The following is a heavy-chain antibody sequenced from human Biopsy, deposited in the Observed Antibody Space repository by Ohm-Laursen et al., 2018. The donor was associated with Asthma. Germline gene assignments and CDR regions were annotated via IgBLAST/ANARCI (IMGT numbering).Heavy chain of an antibody. CDR3: ARAVDYSHYYGIDV. J-gene: IGHJ6*02. Sequence: GASVKVSCKTSGYTFNSAGITWVRQAPGQGLEWMGWISVYNGNTKVAQKLQDRVTMVTDTSTGTAYMELRGLRSDDTAVYFCARAVDYSHYYGIDVWGQGTTVTVS. D-gene: IGHD3-10*01. CDR2: ISVYNGNT. CDR1: GYTFNSAG. V-gene: IGHV1-18*01.